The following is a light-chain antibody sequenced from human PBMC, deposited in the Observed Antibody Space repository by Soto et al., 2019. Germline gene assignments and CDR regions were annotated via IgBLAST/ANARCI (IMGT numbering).Light chain of an antibody. J-gene: IGKJ3*01. CDR3: QQFGSSPP. CDR1: QSVSSSY. Sequence: EIVLTQFPGTLSLSPGERATLSCRASQSVSSSYLAWYQQKPGQAPRLLIYGASSRATGIPDRFSGSGSGTDFTLTIGRLEPEDFAGYYCQQFGSSPPFGPGTKVDIK. V-gene: IGKV3-20*01. CDR2: GAS.